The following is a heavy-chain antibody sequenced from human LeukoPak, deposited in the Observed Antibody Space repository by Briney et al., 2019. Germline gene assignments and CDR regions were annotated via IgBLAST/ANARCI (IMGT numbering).Heavy chain of an antibody. D-gene: IGHD2-15*01. CDR3: TTRFFVEAVAATGLDY. CDR2: IDPEDVNT. CDR1: GFSLSEFS. V-gene: IGHV1-24*01. J-gene: IGHJ1*01. Sequence: ASVKVSCKVSGFSLSEFSFHWVRQAPGKGLEWMGRIDPEDVNTIYAQKSQGRVTMTEDTSADTAYMELSSLTSDDTAIYYCTTRFFVEAVAATGLDYWGQGTLVIVSS.